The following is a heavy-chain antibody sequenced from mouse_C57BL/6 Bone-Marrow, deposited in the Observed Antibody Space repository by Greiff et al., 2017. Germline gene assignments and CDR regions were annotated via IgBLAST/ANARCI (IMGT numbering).Heavy chain of an antibody. CDR2: IDPSDSYT. D-gene: IGHD1-1*01. CDR3: ARDYGSPFDY. V-gene: IGHV1-50*01. Sequence: VQLKQPGAELVKPGASVKLSCKASGYTFTSYWMQWVKQRPGQGLEWIGEIDPSDSYTNYNQKFKGKATLTVDTSSSTAYMQLSSLTSEDSAVYYCARDYGSPFDYWGQGTTLTVSS. CDR1: GYTFTSYW. J-gene: IGHJ2*01.